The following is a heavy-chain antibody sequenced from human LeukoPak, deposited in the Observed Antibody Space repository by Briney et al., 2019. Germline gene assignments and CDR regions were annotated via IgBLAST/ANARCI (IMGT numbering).Heavy chain of an antibody. Sequence: SEALSLTCTVSGGSISSGSYYWSWIRQPAGKGLEWIGRIYTSGSTNYNPSLKSRVTISVDTSKNQFSLKLSSVTAADTAVYYCARDAEESRYCSSTSCCEVYYYYYMDVWGKGTTVTISS. V-gene: IGHV4-61*02. J-gene: IGHJ6*03. D-gene: IGHD2-2*01. CDR3: ARDAEESRYCSSTSCCEVYYYYYMDV. CDR2: IYTSGST. CDR1: GGSISSGSYY.